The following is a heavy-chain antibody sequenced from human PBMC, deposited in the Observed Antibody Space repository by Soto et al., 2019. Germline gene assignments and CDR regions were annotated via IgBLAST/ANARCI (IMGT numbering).Heavy chain of an antibody. Sequence: GESLKISCKGSGYSFTSYWIGWVRQMPGKGLEWMGIIYPGDSDTRYSPSFQGQVTISADKSISTAYLQWSSLKASDTATYYCASGLEYSSSSGAFDIWGQGTMVTVSS. CDR1: GYSFTSYW. CDR3: ASGLEYSSSSGAFDI. D-gene: IGHD6-6*01. J-gene: IGHJ3*02. CDR2: IYPGDSDT. V-gene: IGHV5-51*01.